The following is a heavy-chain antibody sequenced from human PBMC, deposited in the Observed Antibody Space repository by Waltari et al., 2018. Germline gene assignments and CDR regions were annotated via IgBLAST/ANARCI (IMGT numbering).Heavy chain of an antibody. CDR3: ARADNGDYSLYYSYMDV. D-gene: IGHD4-17*01. V-gene: IGHV4-38-2*01. J-gene: IGHJ6*03. CDR2: IYHSGST. Sequence: QVQLQESGPGLVKPSETLSLTCAVSGYSISSGYYWGWIRQPPGKGLEWIGSIYHSGSTYYNPSLKSRVTISVDTSKNQFSLKLTSVTAADTAVYYCARADNGDYSLYYSYMDVWGKGTTVTVSS. CDR1: GYSISSGYY.